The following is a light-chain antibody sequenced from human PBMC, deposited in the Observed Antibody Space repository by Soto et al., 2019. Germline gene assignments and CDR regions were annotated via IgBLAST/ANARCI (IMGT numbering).Light chain of an antibody. J-gene: IGLJ2*01. Sequence: QLVLTQPPSVSGAPGQRVTISCTGSSSNIGAGYDIHWYQQLPGTAPKLLIYGNRNRPSGVPDRFSGSKSGTSASLAITGLQAEDEADYYCQSYDSSSLSVHVVFGGGTKVTVL. CDR1: SSNIGAGYD. CDR3: QSYDSSSLSVHVV. CDR2: GNR. V-gene: IGLV1-40*01.